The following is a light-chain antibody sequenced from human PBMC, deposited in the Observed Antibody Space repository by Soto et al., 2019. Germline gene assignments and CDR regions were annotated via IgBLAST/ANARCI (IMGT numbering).Light chain of an antibody. CDR1: SSSIGSNY. CDR2: RDS. J-gene: IGLJ3*02. CDR3: AAWDDSLRGWV. Sequence: QSVLTQPPSASGTPGQRVTISCSESSSSIGSNYIYWYQQLPGTAPKLLIYRDSQRPSGVPDRFSGSKSGTSASLAISGLRYEAEADYYCAAWDDSLRGWVFGGGTKLTVL. V-gene: IGLV1-47*01.